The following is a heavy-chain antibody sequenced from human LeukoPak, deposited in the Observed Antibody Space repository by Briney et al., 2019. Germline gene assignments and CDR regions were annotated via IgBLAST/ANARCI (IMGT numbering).Heavy chain of an antibody. J-gene: IGHJ5*02. D-gene: IGHD6-6*01. V-gene: IGHV3-23*01. Sequence: PAGGSLRLSCAASGFTFSSYAMTWVRQAPGKGLEWVSVISGSGGSTNYADSVKGRFTISRDNSKNTLYLQMNSLRAEDTAVYYCAKDPFLYSSSPFNWLDPWGQGTLVTVSS. CDR2: ISGSGGST. CDR3: AKDPFLYSSSPFNWLDP. CDR1: GFTFSSYA.